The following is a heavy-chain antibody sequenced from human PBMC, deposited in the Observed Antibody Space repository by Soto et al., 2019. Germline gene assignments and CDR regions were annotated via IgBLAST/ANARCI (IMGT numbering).Heavy chain of an antibody. D-gene: IGHD2-15*01. Sequence: EVQLVESGGGLVQPGGSLRLSCAASGFTFNNYWMTWVRQAPGKGLEWVANIKGDGILKYYMDSVKGRFIISRDNAKHSLHLQMISLRDEDTAVYYCARYESSGAAVWWGQGTLVTVSS. V-gene: IGHV3-7*01. CDR1: GFTFNNYW. CDR2: IKGDGILK. CDR3: ARYESSGAAVW. J-gene: IGHJ4*02.